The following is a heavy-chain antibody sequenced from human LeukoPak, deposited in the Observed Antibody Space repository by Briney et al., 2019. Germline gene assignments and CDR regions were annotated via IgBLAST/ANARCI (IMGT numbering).Heavy chain of an antibody. J-gene: IGHJ4*02. Sequence: ASVKVSCKASGYTFTSYDINWVRQATGQGLEWMGWMNPNSGNTGYAQKFQGRVTMTRNTSISTAYMELSSLRSEDTAVYYCAKSSRDGYNKRPNYFDYWGQGTLDTVSS. CDR3: AKSSRDGYNKRPNYFDY. CDR2: MNPNSGNT. CDR1: GYTFTSYD. D-gene: IGHD5-24*01. V-gene: IGHV1-8*01.